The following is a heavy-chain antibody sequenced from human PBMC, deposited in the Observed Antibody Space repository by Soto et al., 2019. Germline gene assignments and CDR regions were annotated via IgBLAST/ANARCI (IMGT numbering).Heavy chain of an antibody. CDR1: GGSISSYY. J-gene: IGHJ4*02. CDR2: IYYSGST. CDR3: ARAVTGVEALFDY. V-gene: IGHV4-59*01. D-gene: IGHD7-27*01. Sequence: SETLSLTCTVSGGSISSYYWSWIRQPPGKGLEWIGYIYYSGSTNYNPSLKSRVTISVDTSKNQFSLKLSSVTAADTAVYYCARAVTGVEALFDYWGQGTLVTVSS.